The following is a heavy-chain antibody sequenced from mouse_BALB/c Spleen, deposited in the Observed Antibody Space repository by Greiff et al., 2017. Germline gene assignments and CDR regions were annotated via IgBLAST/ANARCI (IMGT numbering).Heavy chain of an antibody. CDR1: GFSLTSYG. CDR3: ARRRYDGAWFAY. CDR2: IWSGGST. V-gene: IGHV2-2*02. D-gene: IGHD2-14*01. Sequence: QVQLQQSGPGLVQPSQSLSITCTVSGFSLTSYGVHWVRQSPGKGLEWLGVIWSGGSTDYNAAFISRLSISKDNSKSQVFFKMNSLQANDTAIYYCARRRYDGAWFAYWGQGTLVTVSA. J-gene: IGHJ3*01.